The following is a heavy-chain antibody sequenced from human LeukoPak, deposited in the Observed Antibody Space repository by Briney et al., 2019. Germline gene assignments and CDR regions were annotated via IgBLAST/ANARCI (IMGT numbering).Heavy chain of an antibody. D-gene: IGHD3-10*01. V-gene: IGHV3-9*01. CDR2: ISWNSGSI. J-gene: IGHJ4*02. Sequence: PGGSLRLSCAASGFTFDDYAMQWVRQAPGKGLEWVSGISWNSGSIGYADSVKGRFTISRDNAKNSLYLQMNSLRAEDTALYYCAKSHGSGSYYPLDYWGQGTLVTVSS. CDR1: GFTFDDYA. CDR3: AKSHGSGSYYPLDY.